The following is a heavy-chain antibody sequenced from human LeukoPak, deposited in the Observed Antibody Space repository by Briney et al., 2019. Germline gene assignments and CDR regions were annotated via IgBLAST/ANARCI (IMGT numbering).Heavy chain of an antibody. CDR2: FYTSGSA. V-gene: IGHV4-4*07. Sequence: SETLSPTCTVSGYSISSSYWSWIRQPAGKGLEWIGRFYTSGSANYNPSLKSRVSMSVDTSKNQLSLKLTSVTAADTAVYYCARGGGASPSDYWGQGILVTVSS. CDR1: GYSISSSY. J-gene: IGHJ4*02. D-gene: IGHD2-2*01. CDR3: ARGGGASPSDY.